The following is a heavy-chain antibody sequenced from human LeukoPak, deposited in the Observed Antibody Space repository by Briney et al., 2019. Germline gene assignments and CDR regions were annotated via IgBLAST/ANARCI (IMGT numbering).Heavy chain of an antibody. CDR3: ARRGSLGATGY. CDR2: IYPGDSDT. J-gene: IGHJ4*02. D-gene: IGHD1-26*01. Sequence: GESLKISCKGSGYSFTSYWIGWVRQMPGKGLEWMGIIYPGDSDTSYSPSFQGQVTISADKSISTAYLQWSSLNAADTAMYYSARRGSLGATGYWGQGTLVTVSS. V-gene: IGHV5-51*01. CDR1: GYSFTSYW.